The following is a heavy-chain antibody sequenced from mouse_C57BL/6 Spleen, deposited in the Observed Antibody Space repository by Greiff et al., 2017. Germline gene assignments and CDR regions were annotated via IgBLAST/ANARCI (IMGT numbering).Heavy chain of an antibody. Sequence: QVQLQQSGAELARPGASVKLSCKASGYTFTSYGISWVKQRTGQGLEWIGEIYPRSGNTYYNAKFKGKATLTADKSSSTAYMELRSLTSEDSAVYFCARSLYSNYVGAMDYWGQGTSVTVSS. J-gene: IGHJ4*01. D-gene: IGHD2-5*01. CDR3: ARSLYSNYVGAMDY. CDR1: GYTFTSYG. V-gene: IGHV1-81*01. CDR2: IYPRSGNT.